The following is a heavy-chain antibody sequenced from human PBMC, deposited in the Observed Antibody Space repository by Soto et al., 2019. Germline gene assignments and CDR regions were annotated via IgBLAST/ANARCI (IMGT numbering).Heavy chain of an antibody. J-gene: IGHJ5*02. Sequence: SETLSLTCAFSGGSISSGGYSLNWIRQPLGKGLEWIGYIYHSGSTYYNPSLKSRVTISVDKSKNQFSLKLTSVTAADTAVYYCARDQLEGNWFDPWGQGTLVTVS. CDR2: IYHSGST. D-gene: IGHD1-1*01. CDR1: GGSISSGGYS. CDR3: ARDQLEGNWFDP. V-gene: IGHV4-30-2*01.